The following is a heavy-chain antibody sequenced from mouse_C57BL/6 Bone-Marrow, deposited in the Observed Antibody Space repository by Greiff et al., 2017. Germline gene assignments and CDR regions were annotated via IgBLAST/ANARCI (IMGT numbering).Heavy chain of an antibody. D-gene: IGHD2-3*01. V-gene: IGHV5-4*03. CDR3: ARAMALPAMDY. J-gene: IGHJ4*01. CDR1: GFTFSSYA. Sequence: EVKVVESGGGLVKPGGSLKLSCAASGFTFSSYAMSWVRQTPEKRLEWVATISDGGSYTYYPDNVKGRFTISRDNAKNNLYLQMSHLKSEDTAMYYCARAMALPAMDYWGQGTSVTVSS. CDR2: ISDGGSYT.